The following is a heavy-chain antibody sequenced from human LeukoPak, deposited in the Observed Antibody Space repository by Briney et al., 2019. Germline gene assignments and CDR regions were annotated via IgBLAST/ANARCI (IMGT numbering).Heavy chain of an antibody. V-gene: IGHV3-11*04. CDR3: ATSRVGGYFDY. Sequence: LSLTCTVSGGSIGSSDYYWSWIRQPPGKGLEWVSYISTSSSTIYYADSVKGRFTISRDNAKNSLYLQMNSLRAEDTAVYYCATSRVGGYFDYWGQGTLVTVSS. D-gene: IGHD3-16*01. CDR1: GGSIGSSDYY. CDR2: ISTSSSTI. J-gene: IGHJ4*02.